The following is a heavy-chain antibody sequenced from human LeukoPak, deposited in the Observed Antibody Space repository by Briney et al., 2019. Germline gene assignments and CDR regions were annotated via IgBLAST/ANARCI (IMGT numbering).Heavy chain of an antibody. V-gene: IGHV3-23*01. D-gene: IGHD5-24*01. CDR3: ARKRGSGNYYYYGMDV. CDR2: ISGSGGST. J-gene: IGHJ6*02. CDR1: GFTLSSYA. Sequence: GGSLRLSCAASGFTLSSYAMSWVRQAPGKGLEGVSTISGSGGSTYYAESVKGRFTISRDNSKNTLYLQMNSLRVEDTAMYYCARKRGSGNYYYYGMDVWGRGTTVIVSS.